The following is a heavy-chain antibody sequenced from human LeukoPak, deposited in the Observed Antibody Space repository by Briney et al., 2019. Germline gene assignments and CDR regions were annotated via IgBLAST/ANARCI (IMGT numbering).Heavy chain of an antibody. V-gene: IGHV3-7*01. CDR2: IKQDGSEK. Sequence: PGGSLRLSCAASGFTFSSYWMSWVRQAPGKGLEWVANIKQDGSEKYYVDSVKGRFTISRDNAKNSLYLQMNSLRAEDTAVYYCARELSTVTTNHFDYWGQGTLVTVSS. D-gene: IGHD4-11*01. CDR3: ARELSTVTTNHFDY. CDR1: GFTFSSYW. J-gene: IGHJ4*02.